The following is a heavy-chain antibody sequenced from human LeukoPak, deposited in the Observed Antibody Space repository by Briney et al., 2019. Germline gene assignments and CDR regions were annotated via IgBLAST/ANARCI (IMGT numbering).Heavy chain of an antibody. J-gene: IGHJ6*02. V-gene: IGHV1-2*02. CDR2: INPSSGGT. CDR1: GYTFTDYY. D-gene: IGHD5-12*01. CDR3: ARGKGGYGYYYGMDV. Sequence: ASVKVSCKASGYTFTDYYIHWVRQAPGQGLEWMGWINPSSGGTNYAQKFQGRVTMTRDTSISTAYMELSRLRSDDTAVYYCARGKGGYGYYYGMDVWGQGTTVTVSS.